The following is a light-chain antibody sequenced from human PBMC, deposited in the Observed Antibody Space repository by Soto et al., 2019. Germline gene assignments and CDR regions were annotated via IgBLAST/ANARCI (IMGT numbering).Light chain of an antibody. Sequence: EIVLTQSPGTLSLSPGERATLSCRASQSISSGFLAWDQQKPGQAPRLLIHGASSRATGIPDRFSGSGSGTDFTVTISRLEPEDFAVYYCQLLTFGGGTKVEIK. CDR2: GAS. CDR3: QLLT. CDR1: QSISSGF. J-gene: IGKJ4*01. V-gene: IGKV3-20*01.